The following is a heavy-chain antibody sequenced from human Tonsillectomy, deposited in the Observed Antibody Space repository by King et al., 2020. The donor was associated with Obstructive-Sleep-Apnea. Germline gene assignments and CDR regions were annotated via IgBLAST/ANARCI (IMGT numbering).Heavy chain of an antibody. CDR1: GFTFSSYG. V-gene: IGHV3-33*06. D-gene: IGHD3-10*01. J-gene: IGHJ4*02. Sequence: VQLVESGGGVVQPGRSLRLSCAASGFTFSSYGMHWVRQAPGKGLEWVAVIWYDGSNKYYADSVKGRFTISRDNSKNTLYLQMNSLRAEDTAVYYCAKDVITMVRGVITYFDYWGQGTLVTVSS. CDR3: AKDVITMVRGVITYFDY. CDR2: IWYDGSNK.